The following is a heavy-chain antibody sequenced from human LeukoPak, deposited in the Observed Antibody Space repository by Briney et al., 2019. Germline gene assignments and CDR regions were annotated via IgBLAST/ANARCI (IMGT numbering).Heavy chain of an antibody. CDR1: GGSFSGYY. Sequence: PSETLSLTCAVYGGSFSGYYWSWIRQPPGKGLEWIGEINHSGSTNYNPSLKSRVTISVDTSKNQFPLKLSSVTAADTAVYYCARGPRPFDYWGQGTLVTVSS. CDR2: INHSGST. CDR3: ARGPRPFDY. J-gene: IGHJ4*02. V-gene: IGHV4-34*01.